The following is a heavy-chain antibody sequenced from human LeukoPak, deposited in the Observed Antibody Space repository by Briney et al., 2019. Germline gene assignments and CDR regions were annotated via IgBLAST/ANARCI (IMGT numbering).Heavy chain of an antibody. D-gene: IGHD1-26*01. CDR2: IHYSGKI. CDR1: GGSISNYY. J-gene: IGHJ3*02. CDR3: ARDLGYSGNYGAFDI. Sequence: SETLSLTCTVPGGSISNYYWSWIRQPPGKGLEWIGYIHYSGKINFDPSLESRVTISVDTSKNQFSLNLTSLTTADTAMYYCARDLGYSGNYGAFDIWGQGTTVTVSS. V-gene: IGHV4-59*01.